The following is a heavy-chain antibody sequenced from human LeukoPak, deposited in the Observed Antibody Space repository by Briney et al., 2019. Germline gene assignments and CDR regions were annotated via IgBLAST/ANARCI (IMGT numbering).Heavy chain of an antibody. V-gene: IGHV3-53*01. CDR2: IYSGGST. CDR3: AREGGYDYRGVDY. D-gene: IGHD5-12*01. J-gene: IGHJ4*02. Sequence: GGSLRLSCAASGFTVSSNYMSWLRQAPGKGLEWVSVIYSGGSTFYADSVKGRFTISRDNSQNTTYLQINRLRSEDTAVYYCAREGGYDYRGVDYWGQGTLVTVSS. CDR1: GFTVSSNY.